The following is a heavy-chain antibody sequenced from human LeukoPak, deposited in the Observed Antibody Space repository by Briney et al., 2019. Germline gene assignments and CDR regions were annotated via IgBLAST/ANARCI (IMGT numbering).Heavy chain of an antibody. J-gene: IGHJ6*03. Sequence: GGSLRLSCIPSGFTFNSYAMFWVRQAPGKGLEWVSLIWYDGSNKYYADSVKGRFTISRDNSKNTLFLQMNSLRAEDTAVYYCARGTGHYYYYMDVWGKGTTVTVSS. D-gene: IGHD1-1*01. CDR3: ARGTGHYYYYMDV. CDR2: IWYDGSNK. CDR1: GFTFNSYA. V-gene: IGHV3-33*07.